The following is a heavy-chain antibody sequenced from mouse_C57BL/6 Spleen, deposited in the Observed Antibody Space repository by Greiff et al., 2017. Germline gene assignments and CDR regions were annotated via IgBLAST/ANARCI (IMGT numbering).Heavy chain of an antibody. CDR1: GYTFTDYN. D-gene: IGHD2-4*01. CDR2: INPNNGGT. V-gene: IGHV1-22*01. J-gene: IGHJ3*01. Sequence: VQLQQSGPELVKPGASVKMSCKASGYTFTDYNMHWVKQSHGKSLEWIGYINPNNGGTSYNQKFKGKATLTVNKSSSTAYMELRSLTSEDSAVYYCASGNYDGWFAYWGQGTLVTVSA. CDR3: ASGNYDGWFAY.